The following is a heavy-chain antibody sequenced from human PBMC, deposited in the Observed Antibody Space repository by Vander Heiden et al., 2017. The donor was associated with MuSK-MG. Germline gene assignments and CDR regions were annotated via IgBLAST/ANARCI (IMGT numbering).Heavy chain of an antibody. J-gene: IGHJ1*01. Sequence: QLQLQESGPGLVKPSETLSLTCTASGGSISSSSYYWGWLRPPPGKGLEWIGSIYYSGSTYYNPSLKSRVTISVDTSKNQFSLKLSSVTAADTAVYYCARHHDTLDYSSSWYGEYFQHWGQGTLVTVSS. V-gene: IGHV4-39*01. CDR1: GGSISSSSYY. D-gene: IGHD6-13*01. CDR3: ARHHDTLDYSSSWYGEYFQH. CDR2: IYYSGST.